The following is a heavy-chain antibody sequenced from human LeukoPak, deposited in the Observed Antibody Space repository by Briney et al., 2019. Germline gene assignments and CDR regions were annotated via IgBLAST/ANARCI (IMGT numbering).Heavy chain of an antibody. Sequence: ASVKVSCKASGGTFSSYAISWVRQAPGQGLEWMGGIIPIFGTANYAQKFQGRVTITADESTSTAYMELSSLRSEDTAVYYCARGKGVVVVAASYAFDIWGQGTMVTVSS. D-gene: IGHD2-15*01. J-gene: IGHJ3*02. CDR2: IIPIFGTA. CDR3: ARGKGVVVVAASYAFDI. V-gene: IGHV1-69*01. CDR1: GGTFSSYA.